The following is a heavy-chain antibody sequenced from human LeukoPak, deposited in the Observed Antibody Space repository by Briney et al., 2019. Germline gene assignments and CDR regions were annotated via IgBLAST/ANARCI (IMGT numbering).Heavy chain of an antibody. CDR1: GGSFSGYY. Sequence: SETLSLTCAVYGGSFSGYYWSWIRQPPGKGLEWIGEINHSGSTNYNPSLKSRVTISVDTSKNQFSLKLSAVTAADTAVYYCARECVVGAYGHFDYWGQGTLVTVSS. CDR2: INHSGST. J-gene: IGHJ4*02. CDR3: ARECVVGAYGHFDY. V-gene: IGHV4-34*01. D-gene: IGHD2-15*01.